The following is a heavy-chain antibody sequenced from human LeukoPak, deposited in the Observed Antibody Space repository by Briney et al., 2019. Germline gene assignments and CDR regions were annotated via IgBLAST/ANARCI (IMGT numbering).Heavy chain of an antibody. CDR3: ARSRITMVRGALDAFDI. J-gene: IGHJ3*02. CDR2: ISSVSRTI. CDR1: GFTFSSYS. D-gene: IGHD3-10*01. Sequence: GGSLGLSCASSGFTFSSYSMNWVRQAPGKGLGWVSYISSVSRTIYYADSVKGRFTISRDNAKNSLYLQMNSLRAEDTAVYYCARSRITMVRGALDAFDIWGQGTMVTVSS. V-gene: IGHV3-48*04.